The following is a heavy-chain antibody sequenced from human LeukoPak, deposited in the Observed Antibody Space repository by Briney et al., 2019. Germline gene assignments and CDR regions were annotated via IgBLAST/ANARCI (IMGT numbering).Heavy chain of an antibody. J-gene: IGHJ5*02. CDR2: IIPIFGTA. Sequence: SVKVSCKASGGTFSSYAISWVRQAPGQGLEWMGGIIPIFGTANYAQKFQGRVTITTDESTSTAYMELSSLRSQDTAVYYCARWGAAARPRGNWFDPWGQGTLVTVSS. D-gene: IGHD6-6*01. V-gene: IGHV1-69*05. CDR3: ARWGAAARPRGNWFDP. CDR1: GGTFSSYA.